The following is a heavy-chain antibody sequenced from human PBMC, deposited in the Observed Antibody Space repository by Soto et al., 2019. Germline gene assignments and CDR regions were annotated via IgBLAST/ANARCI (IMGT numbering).Heavy chain of an antibody. Sequence: GGSLRLSCAASGFTFSSYAMSWVRQAPGKGLEWVSAISGSGGSTYYADSVKGRFTISRDNSKNTLYLQMNSLRAEDTAVYYCAMIQIAVAGTIPLPFDYWRQGTLVTVSS. J-gene: IGHJ4*02. V-gene: IGHV3-23*01. D-gene: IGHD6-19*01. CDR1: GFTFSSYA. CDR2: ISGSGGST. CDR3: AMIQIAVAGTIPLPFDY.